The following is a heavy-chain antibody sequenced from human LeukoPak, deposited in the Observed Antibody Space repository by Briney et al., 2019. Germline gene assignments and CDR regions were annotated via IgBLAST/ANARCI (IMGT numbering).Heavy chain of an antibody. CDR1: GFTFSSYG. D-gene: IGHD6-19*01. CDR2: ISYDGSNK. CDR3: AKDRQQWLVGGFDY. J-gene: IGHJ4*02. V-gene: IGHV3-30*18. Sequence: GRSLRLSCAASGFTFSSYGMHWVRQAPGKGLEWVAVISYDGSNKYYADSVKGRFTISRDNSKNTLYLQMNSLRAEDTAVYYCAKDRQQWLVGGFDYWGQGTLVTVSS.